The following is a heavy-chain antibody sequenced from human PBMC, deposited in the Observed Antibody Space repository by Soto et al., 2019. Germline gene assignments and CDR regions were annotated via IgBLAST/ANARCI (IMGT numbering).Heavy chain of an antibody. CDR2: IYYNDDN. V-gene: IGHV2-5*01. CDR3: AHRSTTSFDAVDI. Sequence: QITLKESGPTLVKPTQTLTLTCTFSGFSLSTSGVGVAWIRHPPGKALEWLALIYYNDDNRYSPSLKSRLTITKDTSKYQVVHTMTNMDAVDTATDYCAHRSTTSFDAVDIWGQGTVVTVSS. D-gene: IGHD4-17*01. J-gene: IGHJ3*02. CDR1: GFSLSTSGVG.